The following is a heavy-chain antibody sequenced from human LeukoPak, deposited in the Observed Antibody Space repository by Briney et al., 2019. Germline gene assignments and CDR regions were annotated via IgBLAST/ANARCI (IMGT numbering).Heavy chain of an antibody. D-gene: IGHD6-13*01. Sequence: LETLSLTCTVSGGSISSSSYYWGWIRQPPGKGLEWIGYIHNSGRTNYNPSLKGRVTISVDTSKNQFSLKLNSVTTADTAVYHCSSGSGYRIENWGQGTLVTVSS. CDR2: IHNSGRT. J-gene: IGHJ4*02. CDR3: SSGSGYRIEN. V-gene: IGHV4-61*05. CDR1: GGSISSSSYY.